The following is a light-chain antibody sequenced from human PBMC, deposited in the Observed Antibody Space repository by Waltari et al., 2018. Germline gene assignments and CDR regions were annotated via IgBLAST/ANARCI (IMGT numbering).Light chain of an antibody. V-gene: IGKV3-15*01. CDR3: QQHNDWPLT. CDR1: QNVNTH. J-gene: IGKJ4*01. Sequence: EVVMTQSPATLSVSPGGRATLSCRASQNVNTHVAWYQHKPGLAPSLLIYWASNSATGIPPKFSVSGSGTEFTLTIISLQSEDSAVYFFQQHNDWPLTFGGGTKVEIK. CDR2: WAS.